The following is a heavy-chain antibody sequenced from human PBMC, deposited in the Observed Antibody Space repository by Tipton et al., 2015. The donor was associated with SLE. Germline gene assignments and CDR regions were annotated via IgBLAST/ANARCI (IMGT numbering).Heavy chain of an antibody. CDR1: GGSISSYY. Sequence: TLSLTCTVSGGSISSYYWSWIRQPPGKGLEWIGDIYYSGSTNYNPSLKSRVTISVDTSKNQFSLKLSSVTAADTAVYYCARGRSGGFDYWGQGTLVTVSS. CDR3: ARGRSGGFDY. D-gene: IGHD3-16*01. CDR2: IYYSGST. V-gene: IGHV4-59*01. J-gene: IGHJ4*02.